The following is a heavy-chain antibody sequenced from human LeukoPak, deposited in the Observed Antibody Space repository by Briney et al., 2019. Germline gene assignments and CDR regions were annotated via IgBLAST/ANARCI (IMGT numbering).Heavy chain of an antibody. CDR3: ARDLDPYCSGGSCGFYYFDY. Sequence: SVKVSCKASGGTFSSYAISWVRQAPGQGREWMGRIIPILGIANYAQKFQGRVTITADKSTSTAYMELSSLRSEDTAVYYCARDLDPYCSGGSCGFYYFDYWGQGALVTVSS. J-gene: IGHJ4*02. V-gene: IGHV1-69*04. D-gene: IGHD2-15*01. CDR1: GGTFSSYA. CDR2: IIPILGIA.